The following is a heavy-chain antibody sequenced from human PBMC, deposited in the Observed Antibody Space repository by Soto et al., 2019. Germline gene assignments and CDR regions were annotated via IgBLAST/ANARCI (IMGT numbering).Heavy chain of an antibody. J-gene: IGHJ6*02. CDR1: GGTFSSYA. CDR3: ARSRLTTVTVYYYYGMDV. Sequence: QVQLVQSGAEVKKPGSSVKVSCKASGGTFSSYAISWVRQAPGQGLEWMGGIIPIFGTANYAQKFQGRVTITADESTSTDYMELSSLRSEDTAVYYCARSRLTTVTVYYYYGMDVWGQGTTVTVSS. V-gene: IGHV1-69*01. D-gene: IGHD4-17*01. CDR2: IIPIFGTA.